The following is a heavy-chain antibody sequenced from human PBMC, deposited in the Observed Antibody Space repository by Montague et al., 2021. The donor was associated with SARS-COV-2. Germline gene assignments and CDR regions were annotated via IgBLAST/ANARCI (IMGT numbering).Heavy chain of an antibody. CDR1: GLNFNMFP. CDR2: ISHSGDTK. Sequence: SLRLSCAASGLNFNMFPINWVRQVPGRGLEWVSSISHSGDTKYYADSVKGRFTISRDHSKNIVYLEMNSLRAEDTAGYYCAKEGLGYCTSICDGLDLWGQGTPVTVSS. CDR3: AKEGLGYCTSICDGLDL. V-gene: IGHV3-23*01. J-gene: IGHJ6*02. D-gene: IGHD2-8*01.